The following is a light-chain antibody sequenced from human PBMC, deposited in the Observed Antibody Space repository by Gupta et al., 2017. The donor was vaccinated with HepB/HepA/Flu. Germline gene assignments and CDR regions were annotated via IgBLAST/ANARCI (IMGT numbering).Light chain of an antibody. Sequence: QSVFTQPPSVSAAPGQKVTISCSGSSPNIGQNFISWYQQLPGTAPKLLIYENIKRPSGIPDRFSGSKSGTSATLGITGLRTGDEADYYCGTWDNSLSAGVFGGGTKLTVL. CDR1: SPNIGQNF. V-gene: IGLV1-51*02. CDR3: GTWDNSLSAGV. J-gene: IGLJ2*01. CDR2: ENI.